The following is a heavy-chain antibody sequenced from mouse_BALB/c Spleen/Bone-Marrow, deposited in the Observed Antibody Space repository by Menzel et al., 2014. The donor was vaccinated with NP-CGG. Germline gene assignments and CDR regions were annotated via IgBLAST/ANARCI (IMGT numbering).Heavy chain of an antibody. V-gene: IGHV1-9*01. J-gene: IGHJ1*01. CDR3: AREDGLWYFDV. D-gene: IGHD1-1*01. Sequence: VQLQQSGAELMKPGASVKISCKATGYTFSSYWTEWVKQRPGHGLEWIGEILPGSGSTNYNEKFKGKATFTADTSSNTAYMQLSSLTSEDSAVYYCAREDGLWYFDVWGAGTTVTVSS. CDR2: ILPGSGST. CDR1: GYTFSSYW.